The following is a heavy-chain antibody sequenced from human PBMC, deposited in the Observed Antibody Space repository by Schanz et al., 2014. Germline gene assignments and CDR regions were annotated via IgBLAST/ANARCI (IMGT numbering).Heavy chain of an antibody. J-gene: IGHJ4*02. CDR2: SRNKGHSYTS. CDR3: ARRNFYDKSAAFDY. D-gene: IGHD3-9*01. V-gene: IGHV3-72*01. Sequence: EVQLEESGGGLVKPGGSLRLSCAASGFTFSDYYMSWIRQAPGKGLEWVGHSRNKGHSYTSEYAASVKGRFTISRDESESSLYLQMDSLKTEDTAVYYCARRNFYDKSAAFDYWGQGSLVTVSS. CDR1: GFTFSDYY.